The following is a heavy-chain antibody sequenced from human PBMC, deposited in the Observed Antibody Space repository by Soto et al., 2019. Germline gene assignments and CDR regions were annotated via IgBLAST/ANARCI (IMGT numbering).Heavy chain of an antibody. D-gene: IGHD2-8*02. Sequence: SETLSLTCTVSGGSISSSSYYWGWIRRPPGKGLEWIGSIYYSGSTYYNPSLKSRVTISVDTSKNQFSLKLSSVTAADTAVYYCACWGHIVPVAPSDFDRWGQGTLVTVSS. CDR3: ACWGHIVPVAPSDFDR. CDR2: IYYSGST. V-gene: IGHV4-39*01. CDR1: GGSISSSSYY. J-gene: IGHJ4*02.